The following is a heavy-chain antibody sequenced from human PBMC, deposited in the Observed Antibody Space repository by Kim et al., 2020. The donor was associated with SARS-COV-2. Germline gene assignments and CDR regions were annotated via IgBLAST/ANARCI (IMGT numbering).Heavy chain of an antibody. J-gene: IGHJ6*02. CDR3: ARDRKEGGYGMDV. V-gene: IGHV4-59*01. Sequence: SETLSLTCTVSGGSISSYYWSWIRQPPGKGLEWIGYIYYSGSTNYNPSLKSRVTISVDTSKNQFSLKLSSVTAADTAVYYCARDRKEGGYGMDVWGQGTTVTVSS. CDR2: IYYSGST. D-gene: IGHD3-16*01. CDR1: GGSISSYY.